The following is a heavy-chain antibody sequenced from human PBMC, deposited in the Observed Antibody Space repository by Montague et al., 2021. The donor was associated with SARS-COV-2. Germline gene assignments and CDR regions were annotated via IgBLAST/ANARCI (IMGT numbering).Heavy chain of an antibody. J-gene: IGHJ6*02. CDR1: GGSISSYY. V-gene: IGHV4-59*01. CDR2: IYYSGST. CDR3: AREGAGRGYDYYGMDF. Sequence: SETLSLTCTVSGGSISSYYWSWIRQPPGKGLEWIGYIYYSGSTNYNPSLKSRVTISVDTSKNQFSLKLGSVTAADTAVYYCAREGAGRGYDYYGMDFWGQGTMVTVSS. D-gene: IGHD3-10*01.